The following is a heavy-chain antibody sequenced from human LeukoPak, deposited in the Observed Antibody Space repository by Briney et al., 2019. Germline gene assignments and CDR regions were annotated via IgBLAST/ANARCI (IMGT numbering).Heavy chain of an antibody. D-gene: IGHD4-17*01. CDR2: IYYSGGT. CDR3: ARQETTVTTRSWFDP. J-gene: IGHJ5*02. CDR1: GGSITSYF. V-gene: IGHV4-59*08. Sequence: SETLSLTCTVSGGSITSYFWSWIRQPPGKGLEWIGYIYYSGGTSYNPSLKSRVTISVDTSKNQFSLKLSSVTAADTAVYYCARQETTVTTRSWFDPWGQGTLVTVSS.